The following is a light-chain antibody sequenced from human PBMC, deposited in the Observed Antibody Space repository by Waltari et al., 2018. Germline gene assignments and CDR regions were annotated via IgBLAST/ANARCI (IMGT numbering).Light chain of an antibody. CDR1: SVLYSSNNKNY. CDR3: QQYYTTPPT. CDR2: WAS. J-gene: IGKJ3*01. Sequence: SVLYSSNNKNYLAWYQQKPGQPPKLLIYWASTRESGVPDRFSGSGSGTDFTLTISSLLAEDVALYYCQQYYTTPPTCGPGTKVDIK. V-gene: IGKV4-1*01.